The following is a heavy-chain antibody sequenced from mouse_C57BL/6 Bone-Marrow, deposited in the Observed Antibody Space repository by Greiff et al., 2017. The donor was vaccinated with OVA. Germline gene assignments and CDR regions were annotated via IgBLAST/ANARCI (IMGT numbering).Heavy chain of an antibody. Sequence: VQLQQPGAELVKPGASVKLSCKASGYTFTSYWLQWVKQRPGQGLEWIGEIDPSDSYTNYTQKFKCKATLTVETSSSTAYMQLSSLTSEDSAVYYCASADCAYWGQGTLVTVSA. CDR1: GYTFTSYW. J-gene: IGHJ3*01. V-gene: IGHV1-50*01. CDR3: ASADCAY. CDR2: IDPSDSYT.